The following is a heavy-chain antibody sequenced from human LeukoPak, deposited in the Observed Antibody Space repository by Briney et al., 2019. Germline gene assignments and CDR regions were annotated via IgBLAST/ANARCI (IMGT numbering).Heavy chain of an antibody. V-gene: IGHV1-2*02. CDR2: INPNSGGT. CDR3: ARVLGRGGKLDY. CDR1: GYTFTGYY. J-gene: IGHJ4*02. D-gene: IGHD4-23*01. Sequence: ASVKVSCKASGYTFTGYYMHWVRQAPGQGLEWMGWINPNSGGTNYAQKFQGRVTMTRDTSISTAYMELSRLRSDDTAVYYCARVLGRGGKLDYWGQGTLVTVSS.